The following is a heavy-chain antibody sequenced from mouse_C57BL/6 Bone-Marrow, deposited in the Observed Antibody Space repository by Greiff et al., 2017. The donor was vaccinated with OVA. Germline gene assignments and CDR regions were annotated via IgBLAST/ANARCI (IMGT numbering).Heavy chain of an antibody. D-gene: IGHD2-2*01. CDR1: GYTFTSYW. V-gene: IGHV1-72*01. CDR3: ARWNGYPFAY. Sequence: QVQLQQPGAELVKPGASVKLSCKASGYTFTSYWMHWVKQRPGRGLAWIGMLDPNSGGTKYHETFKSKATLTVDTPSSTAYMQLSSLTSEDSAVYYCARWNGYPFAYWGQGTLVTVSA. J-gene: IGHJ3*01. CDR2: LDPNSGGT.